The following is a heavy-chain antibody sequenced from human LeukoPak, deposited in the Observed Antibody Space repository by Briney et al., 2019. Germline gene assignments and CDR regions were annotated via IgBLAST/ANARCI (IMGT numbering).Heavy chain of an antibody. D-gene: IGHD3-9*01. CDR3: TTATASDILTGYYGGYYFDY. CDR2: IKSKTDGGTT. J-gene: IGHJ4*02. V-gene: IGHV3-15*01. CDR1: GFTFSNAW. Sequence: GGSLRLSCAASGFTFSNAWMSWVRQAPGKGLEWVGRIKSKTDGGTTDYAAPGKGRFTISRDDSKNTLYLQMNSLKTEDTAVYYCTTATASDILTGYYGGYYFDYWGQGTLVTVSS.